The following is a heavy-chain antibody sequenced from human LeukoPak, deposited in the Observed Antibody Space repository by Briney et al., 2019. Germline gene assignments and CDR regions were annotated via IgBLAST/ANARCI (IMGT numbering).Heavy chain of an antibody. D-gene: IGHD3-16*01. J-gene: IGHJ4*02. CDR1: GGSINNYW. CDR3: ARDSRGGGPDFDY. CDR2: RHSSGAT. Sequence: SVTLSLTCTVSGGSINNYWWAWIRQPPGKGLQWIGYRHSSGATSYNLSLESRVTISIDTSRNQFSLKLNSVTAADTAVYYCARDSRGGGPDFDYWGQGTLVTVSS. V-gene: IGHV4-59*12.